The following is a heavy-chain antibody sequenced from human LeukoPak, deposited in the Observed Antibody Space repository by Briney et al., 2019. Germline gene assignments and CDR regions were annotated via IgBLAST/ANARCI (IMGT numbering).Heavy chain of an antibody. CDR3: ARREYYDSSGYYSLSHYYYGMDV. CDR2: IYSGDSDT. CDR1: GYSFTSYW. V-gene: IGHV5-51*01. D-gene: IGHD3-22*01. Sequence: GESLKISCKGSGYSFTSYWIGWVRQMPGEGLEWMGIIYSGDSDTRYSPSFQGQVTISADKSISTAYLQWSSLKASDTAMYYCARREYYDSSGYYSLSHYYYGMDVWGQGTTVTVSS. J-gene: IGHJ6*02.